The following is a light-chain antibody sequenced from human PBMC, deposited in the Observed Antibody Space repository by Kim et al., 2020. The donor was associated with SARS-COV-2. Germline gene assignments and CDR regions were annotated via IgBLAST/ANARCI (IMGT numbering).Light chain of an antibody. Sequence: QNAKLTCTGNSENVGDQGAAWLQQHRGHPPKLLSYRNNNRPSGISEKFSASRSGNTASLTITGLQPEDEADYYCSAWDNRLSVWVFGGGTQLTVL. CDR2: RNN. J-gene: IGLJ3*02. V-gene: IGLV10-54*04. CDR1: SENVGDQG. CDR3: SAWDNRLSVWV.